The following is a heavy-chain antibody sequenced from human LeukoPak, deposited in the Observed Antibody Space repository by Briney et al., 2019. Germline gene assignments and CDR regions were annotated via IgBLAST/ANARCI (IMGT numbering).Heavy chain of an antibody. CDR3: AREWYYDFWSNYYFDY. J-gene: IGHJ4*02. Sequence: PGGSLRLSCAASGFTFSDYYMSWIRQAPGKGLEWVSYISSSGSTIYYADSVKGRFTVSRDNAKNSLYLQMNSLRAEDTAVYYCAREWYYDFWSNYYFDYWGQGTLVTVSS. CDR1: GFTFSDYY. V-gene: IGHV3-11*04. CDR2: ISSSGSTI. D-gene: IGHD3-3*01.